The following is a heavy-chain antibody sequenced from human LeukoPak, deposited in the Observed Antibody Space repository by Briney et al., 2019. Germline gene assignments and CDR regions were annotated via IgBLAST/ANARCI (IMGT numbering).Heavy chain of an antibody. J-gene: IGHJ4*02. Sequence: PGGSLRLSCAASGFTFSTYSMNWVRQAPGKGLEWVSSISSSSTYMHYADSVKGRFTISRDNAKDSLYLQMNSLRVEDTAVYYCASRYCSGGDCYLSFDHWGQGTLVTVSS. D-gene: IGHD2-15*01. CDR1: GFTFSTYS. CDR3: ASRYCSGGDCYLSFDH. V-gene: IGHV3-21*01. CDR2: ISSSSTYM.